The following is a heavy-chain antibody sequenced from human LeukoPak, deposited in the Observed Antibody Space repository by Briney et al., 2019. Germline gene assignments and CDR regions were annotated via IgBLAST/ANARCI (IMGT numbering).Heavy chain of an antibody. Sequence: SETLSLTCAVYGGSFSGYYWSWIRQPPGKGLEWIGEINHSGSTNYNPSLKSRVTISIDTSKNQFSLKLSSVTAADTAVYYCARASDFWSGYFDYWGQGTLVTVSS. CDR3: ARASDFWSGYFDY. CDR2: INHSGST. J-gene: IGHJ4*02. V-gene: IGHV4-34*01. CDR1: GGSFSGYY. D-gene: IGHD3-3*01.